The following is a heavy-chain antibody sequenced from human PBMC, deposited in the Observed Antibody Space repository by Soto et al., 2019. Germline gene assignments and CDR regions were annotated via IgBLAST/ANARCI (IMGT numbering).Heavy chain of an antibody. V-gene: IGHV4-31*03. CDR3: ARTRDGYNPLDY. D-gene: IGHD5-12*01. Sequence: SSETLSLTCTVSGGSISSGGYYWSWIRQHPGKGLEWIGYIYYSGSTYYNPSLKSRVTISVDTSKNQFSLKLSSVTAADTAVYYCARTRDGYNPLDYWGQGTLVTVSS. J-gene: IGHJ4*02. CDR1: GGSISSGGYY. CDR2: IYYSGST.